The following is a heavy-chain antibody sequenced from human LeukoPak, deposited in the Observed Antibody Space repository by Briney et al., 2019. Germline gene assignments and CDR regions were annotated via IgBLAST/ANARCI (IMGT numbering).Heavy chain of an antibody. D-gene: IGHD2/OR15-2a*01. Sequence: RRASVKVSCKASGYTFTSYGISWVRQAPGQGLEWMGRIIPILGIANYAQKFQGRVTITADKSTSTAYMELSSLRSEDTATYYCARARDQFLFYPLDYWGQGTLVTVSS. CDR2: IIPILGIA. J-gene: IGHJ4*02. CDR1: GYTFTSYG. CDR3: ARARDQFLFYPLDY. V-gene: IGHV1-69*04.